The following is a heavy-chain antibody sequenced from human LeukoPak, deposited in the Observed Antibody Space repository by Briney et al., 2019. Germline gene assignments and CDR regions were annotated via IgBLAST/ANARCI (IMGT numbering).Heavy chain of an antibody. V-gene: IGHV1-69*01. CDR1: GGTFSSYA. Sequence: VKVSCKASGGTFSSYAISWVRQAPGQGLEWMGGIIPIFGTANYAQKFQGRVTITADESTSTAYMELSSLRSEDTAVYYCVLFGDHYHDAFDIWGQGTMVTVSS. CDR3: VLFGDHYHDAFDI. D-gene: IGHD4-17*01. J-gene: IGHJ3*02. CDR2: IIPIFGTA.